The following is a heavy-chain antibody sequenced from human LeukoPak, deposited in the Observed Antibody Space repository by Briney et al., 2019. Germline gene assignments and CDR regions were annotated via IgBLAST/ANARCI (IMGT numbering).Heavy chain of an antibody. V-gene: IGHV1-18*01. Sequence: ASVKVSCKASGYTFTSYGISWVRQAPGQGLEWMGWISAYNGNTNYAQKFQGRVTMTRDTSISTAYMELSRLRSDDTAVYYCARTLRFLEWLDPYYYYYMDVWGKGTTVTVSS. CDR2: ISAYNGNT. CDR3: ARTLRFLEWLDPYYYYYMDV. D-gene: IGHD3-3*01. CDR1: GYTFTSYG. J-gene: IGHJ6*03.